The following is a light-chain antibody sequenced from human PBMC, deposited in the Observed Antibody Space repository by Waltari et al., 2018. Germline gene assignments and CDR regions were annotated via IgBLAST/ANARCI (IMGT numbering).Light chain of an antibody. CDR2: DAN. V-gene: IGKV3-11*01. CDR1: QSVSGY. Sequence: EIVLTQSPATLSLSPGARATLSCRASQSVSGYLAWYQQKPGQAPRLLIYDANKRAPGIPARFSGSESGTDVTLTINSLEPEDLAVYYCQQRSNWPLTFGGGNRVEIK. CDR3: QQRSNWPLT. J-gene: IGKJ4*01.